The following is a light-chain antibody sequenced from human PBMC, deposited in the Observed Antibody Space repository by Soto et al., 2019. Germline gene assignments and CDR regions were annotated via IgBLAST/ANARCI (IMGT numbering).Light chain of an antibody. CDR2: GAS. CDR3: QQYNNWPLT. V-gene: IGKV3-15*01. CDR1: QSVSSY. J-gene: IGKJ4*01. Sequence: EIVLTQSPGTLSLSLGESATLSCRASQSVSSYLAWYQQKPGQAPRLLIYGASTRATGIPARFSGSGSGTEFTLTISSLQSEDFAVYYCQQYNNWPLTFGGGTKVDIK.